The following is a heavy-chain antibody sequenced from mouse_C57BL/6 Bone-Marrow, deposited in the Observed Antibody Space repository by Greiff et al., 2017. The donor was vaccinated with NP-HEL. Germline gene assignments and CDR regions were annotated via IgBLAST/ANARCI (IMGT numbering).Heavy chain of an antibody. Sequence: EVKLVESGEGLVKPGGSLRLSCAASGFTFSSYAMSWVRQTPEKRLEWVAYISSGGDYIYYADTVKGRFTISRDNARNTLYLQMSSLKSEDTAMYYCTRANYYGSSYDWYFDVWGTGTTVTVSS. J-gene: IGHJ1*03. CDR1: GFTFSSYA. V-gene: IGHV5-9-1*02. CDR2: ISSGGDYI. D-gene: IGHD1-1*01. CDR3: TRANYYGSSYDWYFDV.